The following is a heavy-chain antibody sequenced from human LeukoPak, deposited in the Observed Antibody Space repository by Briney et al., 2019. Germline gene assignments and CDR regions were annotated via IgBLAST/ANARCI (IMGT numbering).Heavy chain of an antibody. D-gene: IGHD2-21*01. CDR1: GYTFTNYA. J-gene: IGHJ4*02. V-gene: IGHV7-4-1*02. Sequence: ASVKVSCKTSGYTFTNYAINGVRQAPGQGLELMGWINTGTGNPTYAQDFKGRFVFSLDTSVSTAYLQISILKPEDTAVYYCASMGSYSFDYWGQGTLVTVSS. CDR3: ASMGSYSFDY. CDR2: INTGTGNP.